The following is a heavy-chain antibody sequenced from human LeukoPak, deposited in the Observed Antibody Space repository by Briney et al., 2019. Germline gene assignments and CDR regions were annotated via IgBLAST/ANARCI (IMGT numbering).Heavy chain of an antibody. CDR3: ARRGEKQWLVPVYYYYYMDV. CDR1: GGSISSSSYY. Sequence: SETLSLTCTVSGGSISSSSYYWGWIRQPPGKGLEWIGSIYYSGSTYYNPSLKSRVTISVDTSKNQFSLKLSSVTAADTAVYYCARRGEKQWLVPVYYYYYMDVWGKGTTITVSS. CDR2: IYYSGST. V-gene: IGHV4-39*01. J-gene: IGHJ6*03. D-gene: IGHD6-19*01.